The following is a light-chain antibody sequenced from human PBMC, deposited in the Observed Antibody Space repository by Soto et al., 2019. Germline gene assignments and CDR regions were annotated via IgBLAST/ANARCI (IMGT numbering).Light chain of an antibody. CDR1: QSISTW. J-gene: IGKJ1*01. Sequence: DIQMTQSPSTLSASVGDRVTITCRASQSISTWLAWYQQKPGKAPKLLIYDASSLESGVPSRFSGSGSGAEFTLTISSLQPDDFATYYYEQYKSYWTFGQGTKVEIK. CDR2: DAS. CDR3: EQYKSYWT. V-gene: IGKV1-5*01.